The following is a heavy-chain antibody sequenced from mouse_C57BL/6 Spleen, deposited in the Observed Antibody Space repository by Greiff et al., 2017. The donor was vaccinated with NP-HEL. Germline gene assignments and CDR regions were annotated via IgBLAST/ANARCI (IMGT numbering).Heavy chain of an antibody. D-gene: IGHD2-4*01. CDR1: GYTFTDYN. J-gene: IGHJ4*01. CDR3: ARARYDYDAPGGEVYYDAMDY. CDR2: INPNNGGT. V-gene: IGHV1-22*01. Sequence: EVQLQQSGPELVKPGASVKMSCKASGYTFTDYNMHWVKQSHGKSLEWIGYINPNNGGTSYNQKFKGKATLTVNKSSRTAYMELRGLTSEYAAVYYLARARYDYDAPGGEVYYDAMDYWGQGTSVTVSS.